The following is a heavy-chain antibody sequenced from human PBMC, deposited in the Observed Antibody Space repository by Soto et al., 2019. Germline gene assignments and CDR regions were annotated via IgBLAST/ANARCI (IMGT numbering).Heavy chain of an antibody. CDR1: GFTFISYW. CDR2: IKQDGSEK. J-gene: IGHJ4*02. Sequence: PGGSLRLSCAASGFTFISYWMSWVRQAPGKGLEWVANIKQDGSEKYYVDSVKGRFTISRDNAKNSLYLQMNSLRAEDTAVYYCARVVVARDYWGQGTLVTVSS. V-gene: IGHV3-7*03. CDR3: ARVVVARDY. D-gene: IGHD2-15*01.